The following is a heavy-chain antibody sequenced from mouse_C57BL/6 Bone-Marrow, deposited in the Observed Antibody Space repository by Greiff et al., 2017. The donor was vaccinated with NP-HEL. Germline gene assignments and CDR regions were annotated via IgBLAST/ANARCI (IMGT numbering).Heavy chain of an antibody. CDR2: IDPSDSYT. V-gene: IGHV1-59*01. J-gene: IGHJ3*01. CDR3: ARKDYGSTWFAY. CDR1: GYTFTSYW. Sequence: QVQLQQPGAELVRPGTSVKLSCKASGYTFTSYWMHWVKQRPGQGLEWIGVIDPSDSYTNYNQKFKGKATLTVDTSSSTAYMQLSSLTSEDSAVYYCARKDYGSTWFAYWGQGTLVTVSA. D-gene: IGHD1-1*01.